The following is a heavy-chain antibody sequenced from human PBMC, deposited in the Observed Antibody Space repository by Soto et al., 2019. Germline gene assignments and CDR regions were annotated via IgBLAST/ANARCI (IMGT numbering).Heavy chain of an antibody. CDR3: AKDLSSLDLYYYYGMDV. Sequence: ESGGGVVQPGRSLRLSCAASGFTFSSYGMHWVRQAPGKGLEWVAVISYDGSNKYYADSVKGRFTISRDNSKNTLYLQMNSLRAEDTAVYYCAKDLSSLDLYYYYGMDVWGQGTTVTVSS. J-gene: IGHJ6*02. CDR1: GFTFSSYG. D-gene: IGHD6-6*01. V-gene: IGHV3-30*18. CDR2: ISYDGSNK.